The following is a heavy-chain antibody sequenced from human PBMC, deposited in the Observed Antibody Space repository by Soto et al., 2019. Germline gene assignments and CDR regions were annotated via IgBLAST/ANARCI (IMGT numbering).Heavy chain of an antibody. CDR3: ANAYYYDTSGYFDL. CDR1: GFTFSTYA. V-gene: IGHV3-23*01. Sequence: GSLRLSCAVSGFTFSTYAMSWVRQAPGKGLEWVSGISGSGGSTYFADSVKGRFTMSRDNSKNTLYLQMNSLRAEDTAVYYCANAYYYDTSGYFDLWGRGTLVTVSS. D-gene: IGHD3-22*01. CDR2: ISGSGGST. J-gene: IGHJ2*01.